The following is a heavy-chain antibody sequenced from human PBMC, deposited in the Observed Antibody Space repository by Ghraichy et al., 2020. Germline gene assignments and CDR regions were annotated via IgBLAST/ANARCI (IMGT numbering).Heavy chain of an antibody. J-gene: IGHJ6*03. D-gene: IGHD1-26*01. CDR3: ARRGGRKLLGALWNYYYYMDV. CDR2: INHSGST. V-gene: IGHV4-34*01. Sequence: SETLSLTCAVYGGSFSGYYWSWIRQPPGKGLEWIGEINHSGSTNYNPSLKSRVTISVDTSKNQFSLKLSSVTAADTAVYYCARRGGRKLLGALWNYYYYMDVWGKGTTVTVSS. CDR1: GGSFSGYY.